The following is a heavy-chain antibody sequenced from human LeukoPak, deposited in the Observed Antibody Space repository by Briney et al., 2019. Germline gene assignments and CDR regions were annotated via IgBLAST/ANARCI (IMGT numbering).Heavy chain of an antibody. CDR1: GYTFTSYG. V-gene: IGHV1-18*01. Sequence: ASVKVSCKASGYTFTSYGISWVQQAPGQGLEWMGWISAYNGNTNYAQKLQGRVTMTTDTSTSTAYMELRSLRSDDTAVYYCARWGVKYYDSSGSHWFDPWGQGTLVTVSS. J-gene: IGHJ5*02. D-gene: IGHD3-22*01. CDR3: ARWGVKYYDSSGSHWFDP. CDR2: ISAYNGNT.